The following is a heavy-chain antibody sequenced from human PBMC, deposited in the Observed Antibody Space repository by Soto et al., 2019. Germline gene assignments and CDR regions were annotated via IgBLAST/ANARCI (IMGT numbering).Heavy chain of an antibody. V-gene: IGHV1-8*01. D-gene: IGHD3-3*01. CDR1: GYTFTSYD. Sequence: VASVKVSCKASGYTFTSYDINWVRQATGQGLEWMGWMNPNSGNAGYAQKFQGRVTMTRNTSISTAYMELSSLRSEDTAVYYCARVSNIAPVLRFLEWFKRGGYYYGMDVWGQGTTVTVSS. CDR2: MNPNSGNA. CDR3: ARVSNIAPVLRFLEWFKRGGYYYGMDV. J-gene: IGHJ6*02.